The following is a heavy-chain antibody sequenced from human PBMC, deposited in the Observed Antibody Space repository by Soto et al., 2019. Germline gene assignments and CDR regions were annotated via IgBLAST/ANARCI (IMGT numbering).Heavy chain of an antibody. V-gene: IGHV4-39*01. CDR3: ARSRGYYGSGRAYYYYYGMDV. J-gene: IGHJ6*02. Sequence: PSETLSLTCSVSGDSIGSSTNYWGWIRQPPGKGLEWIGTIYHSGNTYYNPTLKSRVAISVDMSKNQFSLRLNSVTAADTAVYYCARSRGYYGSGRAYYYYYGMDVWGQGTTVTVSS. CDR1: GDSIGSSTNY. CDR2: IYHSGNT. D-gene: IGHD3-10*01.